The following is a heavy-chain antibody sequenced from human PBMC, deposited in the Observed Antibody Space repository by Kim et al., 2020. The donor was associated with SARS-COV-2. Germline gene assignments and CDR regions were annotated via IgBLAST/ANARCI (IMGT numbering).Heavy chain of an antibody. D-gene: IGHD3-9*01. CDR3: ALVGYYDILTGSGGFDY. CDR1: GYTFTSYA. V-gene: IGHV1-3*01. Sequence: ASVKVSCKASGYTFTSYAMHWVRQAPGQRLEWMGWINAGNGNTKYSQKFQGRVTITRDTSASTAYMELSSLRSEDTAVYYCALVGYYDILTGSGGFDYWGQGTLVTVSS. J-gene: IGHJ4*02. CDR2: INAGNGNT.